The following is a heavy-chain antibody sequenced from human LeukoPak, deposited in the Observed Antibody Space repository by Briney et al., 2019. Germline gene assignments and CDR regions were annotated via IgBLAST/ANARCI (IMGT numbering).Heavy chain of an antibody. J-gene: IGHJ4*02. CDR2: IYYSGST. D-gene: IGHD6-13*01. CDR1: GVSISSYY. CDR3: ARVTGYRIEDYFDY. V-gene: IGHV4-59*01. Sequence: SETLSRTGTGSGVSISSYYWSWIRQPPGKGLEWIVYIYYSGSTNYNPSLRSRTTISVETSKNEFSLKLRSVTAADTAVYYCARVTGYRIEDYFDYWGQGTLVTVSS.